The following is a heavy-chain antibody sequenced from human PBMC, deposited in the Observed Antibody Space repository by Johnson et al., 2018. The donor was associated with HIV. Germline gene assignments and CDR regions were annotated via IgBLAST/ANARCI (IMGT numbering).Heavy chain of an antibody. D-gene: IGHD4-17*01. CDR1: GFTVSSNY. Sequence: VQLVESGGGLIQPGGSLRLSCAASGFTVSSNYMSWVRQAPGKGLEWVSVISGSGGSTYSADYVKGRFTISRDNAKKSLYLQMNSRRDEDTAVYYCARESTPWGADYVGYGFDIWGQGTMVTVSS. CDR2: ISGSGGST. V-gene: IGHV3-53*01. J-gene: IGHJ3*02. CDR3: ARESTPWGADYVGYGFDI.